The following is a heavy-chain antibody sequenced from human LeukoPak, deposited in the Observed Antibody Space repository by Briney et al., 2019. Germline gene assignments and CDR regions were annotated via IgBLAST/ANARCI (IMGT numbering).Heavy chain of an antibody. CDR1: GGSISSYY. V-gene: IGHV4-59*01. Sequence: PSETLSLTCTVSGGSISSYYWSWIRQPPGKGLEWIGYIYYSGSTNYNPSLKSRVTISVDRSKNQFSLKLSSVTAADTAVYYCARTPLVTPAYNWFDPWGQGTLVTVSS. D-gene: IGHD4-11*01. CDR3: ARTPLVTPAYNWFDP. CDR2: IYYSGST. J-gene: IGHJ5*02.